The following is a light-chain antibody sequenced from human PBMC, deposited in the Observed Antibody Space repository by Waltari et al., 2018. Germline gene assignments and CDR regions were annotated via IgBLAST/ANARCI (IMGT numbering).Light chain of an antibody. Sequence: IQMTQSPPTLSASVGDRVTITCRASQSIGSWLAWYQQKPGKAPKLLIYEATSLESGVPSRFSASGSGTEFTLTISSLQPDDFATYYCQRYNSYPITFGPGTKVDI. J-gene: IGKJ3*01. CDR2: EAT. V-gene: IGKV1-5*03. CDR3: QRYNSYPIT. CDR1: QSIGSW.